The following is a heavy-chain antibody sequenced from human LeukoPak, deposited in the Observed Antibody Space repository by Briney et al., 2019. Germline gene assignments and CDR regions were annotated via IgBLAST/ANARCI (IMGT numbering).Heavy chain of an antibody. CDR2: IGAGGSNT. J-gene: IGHJ4*02. D-gene: IGHD1-26*01. CDR3: ARRSGNYGCYFDY. Sequence: GGSLRLSCAASGFTFSNYAMSWVRQAPGKGLEWVSGIGAGGSNTYCADSVKGRFTISRDNSKNTLYLQMNSLRAEDTAVYYCARRSGNYGCYFDYWGQGALVTVSS. CDR1: GFTFSNYA. V-gene: IGHV3-23*01.